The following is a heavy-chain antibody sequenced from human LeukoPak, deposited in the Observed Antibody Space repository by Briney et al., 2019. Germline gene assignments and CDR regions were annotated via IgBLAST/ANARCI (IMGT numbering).Heavy chain of an antibody. Sequence: GGSLRLSCAASGFTFSSYWMSWVRQAPGKGLEWVSFISSSSSSIDYADSVKGRFTVSRDNAKNSLYLQMNSLRGEDTAFYYCAREGTGSFFDFWGRGTLVTVSS. J-gene: IGHJ4*02. D-gene: IGHD1-26*01. CDR1: GFTFSSYW. CDR2: ISSSSSSI. V-gene: IGHV3-21*01. CDR3: AREGTGSFFDF.